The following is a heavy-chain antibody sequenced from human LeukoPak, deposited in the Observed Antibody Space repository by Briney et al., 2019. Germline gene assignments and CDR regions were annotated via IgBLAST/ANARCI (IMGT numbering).Heavy chain of an antibody. CDR1: GYTFTNYD. CDR2: MSASSGNT. Sequence: VASVKVSCTASGYTFTNYDINWVRQATGQGLEWLGWMSASSGNTGYAQKFQGRVSMTRATSITTAYLELSSLTFEDTAVYYCARTPPKGDIDYWGQGTLVTVSS. V-gene: IGHV1-8*01. J-gene: IGHJ4*02. D-gene: IGHD2-21*02. CDR3: ARTPPKGDIDY.